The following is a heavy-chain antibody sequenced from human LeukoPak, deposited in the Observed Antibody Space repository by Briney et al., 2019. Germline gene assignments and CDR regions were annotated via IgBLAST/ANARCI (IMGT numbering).Heavy chain of an antibody. V-gene: IGHV3-7*03. D-gene: IGHD1-26*01. CDR2: IKQDGSEK. CDR1: GFTFSTYW. J-gene: IGHJ4*02. Sequence: GGSLRLSCAASGFTFSTYWMTWVRQAPGKGLEWVANIKQDGSEKNYVDSVKGRFTISRDNAKNSLDLQMNSLRAEDTAVYYCARGAYYSGSYRAYYFDYWGQGTLVTVSS. CDR3: ARGAYYSGSYRAYYFDY.